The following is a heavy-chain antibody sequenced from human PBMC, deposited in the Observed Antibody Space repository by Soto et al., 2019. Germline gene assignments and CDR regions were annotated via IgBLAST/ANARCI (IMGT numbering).Heavy chain of an antibody. J-gene: IGHJ2*01. V-gene: IGHV4-61*01. Sequence: QVQLQESGPGLVKPSETLSLTCTVSGGSVSSGSYYWSWIRQPPGKGLEWIGYIYYSGSTNYNPSLTSRVTISVDTSKNQFSLKLSSVTAADTAVYYCARVPPSLIAARGYFDLWGRGTLVTVSS. CDR2: IYYSGST. CDR3: ARVPPSLIAARGYFDL. CDR1: GGSVSSGSYY. D-gene: IGHD6-6*01.